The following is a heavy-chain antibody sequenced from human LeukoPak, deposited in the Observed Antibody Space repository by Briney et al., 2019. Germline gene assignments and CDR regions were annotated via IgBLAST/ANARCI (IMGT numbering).Heavy chain of an antibody. Sequence: SETLSLTCAVYGGSFSGYYWSWIRQPPGKGLEWIGYIYYSGSTYYNPSLKSRVTISVDTSKNQFSLKLSSVTAADTAVYYCARVYGTVWFGIDCWGQGTLVTVSS. J-gene: IGHJ4*02. V-gene: IGHV4-30-4*08. CDR3: ARVYGTVWFGIDC. D-gene: IGHD3-10*01. CDR1: GGSFSGYY. CDR2: IYYSGST.